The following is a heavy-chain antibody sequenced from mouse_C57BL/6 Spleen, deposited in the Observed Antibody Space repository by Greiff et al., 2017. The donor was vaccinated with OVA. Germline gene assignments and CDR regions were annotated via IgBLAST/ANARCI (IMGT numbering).Heavy chain of an antibody. D-gene: IGHD2-1*01. V-gene: IGHV2-5*01. Sequence: VQGVESGPGLVQPSQSLSITCTVSGFSLTSYGVHWVRQSPGKGLEWLGVIWRGGSTDYNAAFMSRLSITKDNSKSQVFFKMNSLQADDTAIYYCAKNLIYYGNDYAMDYWGQGTSVTVSS. CDR3: AKNLIYYGNDYAMDY. CDR1: GFSLTSYG. CDR2: IWRGGST. J-gene: IGHJ4*01.